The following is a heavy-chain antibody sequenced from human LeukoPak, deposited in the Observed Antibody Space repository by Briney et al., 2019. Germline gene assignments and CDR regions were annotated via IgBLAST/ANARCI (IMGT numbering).Heavy chain of an antibody. D-gene: IGHD6-6*01. V-gene: IGHV1-2*02. CDR1: GYTFTGYY. J-gene: IGHJ4*02. CDR2: INPNSGGT. Sequence: ASVKVSCKASGYTFTGYYMHWVRQAPGQGLEWMGWINPNSGGTNYAQKFQGRVTMTRDTSISIAYMELSRLRSDDTAVYYGARVRRYSSSTRDFDYWGQGTLVTVSS. CDR3: ARVRRYSSSTRDFDY.